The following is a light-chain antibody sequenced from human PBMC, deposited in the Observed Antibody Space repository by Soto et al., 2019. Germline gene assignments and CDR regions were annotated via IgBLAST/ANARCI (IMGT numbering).Light chain of an antibody. CDR2: EVI. CDR1: SSDVGGYNY. V-gene: IGLV2-8*01. CDR3: KSYSGRNTWV. J-gene: IGLJ3*02. Sequence: QSALTQPPSASGSPGQSVTISCTGTSSDVGGYNYVSWYQQHPGKAPKLIIYEVINRPSGVPDRFSGSKSDNTASLTVSGLRAEDEDDYYCKSYSGRNTWVFGGGTKLTVL.